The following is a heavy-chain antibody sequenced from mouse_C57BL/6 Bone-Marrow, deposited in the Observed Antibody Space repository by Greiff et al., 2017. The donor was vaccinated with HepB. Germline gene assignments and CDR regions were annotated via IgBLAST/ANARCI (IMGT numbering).Heavy chain of an antibody. CDR1: GYTFTDYY. V-gene: IGHV1-26*01. J-gene: IGHJ4*01. D-gene: IGHD2-2*01. Sequence: EVQLQQSGPELVKPGASVKISCKASGYTFTDYYMNWVKQSHGKSLEWIGDINPNNGGTSYNQKFKGKATLTVDKSSSTAYMELRSLTSEDSAVYYCARKEDYGYGRAMDYWGQGTSVTVSS. CDR3: ARKEDYGYGRAMDY. CDR2: INPNNGGT.